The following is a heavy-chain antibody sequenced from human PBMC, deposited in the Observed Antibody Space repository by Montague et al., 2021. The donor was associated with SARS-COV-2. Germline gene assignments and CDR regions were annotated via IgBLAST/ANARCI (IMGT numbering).Heavy chain of an antibody. V-gene: IGHV6-1*01. J-gene: IGHJ6*02. CDR3: TSGREGNYNVMDV. D-gene: IGHD1-1*01. CDR2: TYYRSKWYS. CDR1: GDSVSSNSVA. Sequence: XAISGDSVSSNSVAWSWIRQSPSRGLEWLGRTYYRSKWYSDYAPSVRGRLTVNPDASKNEFSLELNYVTPEDTAVYYCTSGREGNYNVMDVWGQGTTVTVSS.